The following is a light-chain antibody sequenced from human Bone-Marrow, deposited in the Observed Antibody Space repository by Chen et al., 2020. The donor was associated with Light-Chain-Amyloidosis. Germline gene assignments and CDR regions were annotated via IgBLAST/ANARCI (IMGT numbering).Light chain of an antibody. CDR2: GAS. J-gene: IGKJ4*01. CDR1: QSVGSSY. Sequence: EIVLTQSPGILSLSPGERATLSCRASQSVGSSYLAWYQQTPGQAPWLLIYGASTRATGIPYRLRGSGYGTDFTPTISRLEPEDFAVYYWQQDGSSPFLTFGGGTKVQI. V-gene: IGKV3-20*01. CDR3: QQDGSSPFLT.